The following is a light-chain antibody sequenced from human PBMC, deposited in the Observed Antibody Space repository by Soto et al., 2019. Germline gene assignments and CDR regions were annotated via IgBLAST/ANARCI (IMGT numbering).Light chain of an antibody. Sequence: EIVMTQSPATLSVSPGERATLSCRASQRVSSKLAWFQQQPGRAPRLLIYATSARSTGIPARFSGSGSGTEFTLPISRLQSGVFAAYYCQPDSGWPLSFGGGTRVEIK. CDR1: QRVSSK. V-gene: IGKV3-15*01. CDR3: QPDSGWPLS. J-gene: IGKJ4*01. CDR2: ATS.